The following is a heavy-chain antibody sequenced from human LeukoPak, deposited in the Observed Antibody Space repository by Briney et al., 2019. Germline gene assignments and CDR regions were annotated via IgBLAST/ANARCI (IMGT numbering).Heavy chain of an antibody. D-gene: IGHD4-23*01. Sequence: QTGGSLRLSCAASGFTFSSYWMNWVRQAPGKGLVWVSRIASDGSSTTYADSVKGRFSIPRDNAKNTLYLQMNSLRVEDTAVYYCARGRPHGNDYWGQGTLVTVSS. CDR2: IASDGSST. CDR3: ARGRPHGNDY. J-gene: IGHJ4*02. CDR1: GFTFSSYW. V-gene: IGHV3-74*01.